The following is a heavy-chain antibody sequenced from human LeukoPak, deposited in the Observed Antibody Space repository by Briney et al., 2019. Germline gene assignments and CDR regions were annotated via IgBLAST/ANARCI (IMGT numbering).Heavy chain of an antibody. CDR3: ARGLHSHYGMDV. V-gene: IGHV4-59*01. D-gene: IGHD5-18*01. Sequence: SETLSLTCTVSGGSISSYYWSWIRQPPGKGLEWIGYIYYSGSTNYNPSLKSRVTISVDTSKNQFSLKLSSVTAADTAVYYCARGLHSHYGMDVWGQGTTVTVSS. CDR2: IYYSGST. J-gene: IGHJ6*02. CDR1: GGSISSYY.